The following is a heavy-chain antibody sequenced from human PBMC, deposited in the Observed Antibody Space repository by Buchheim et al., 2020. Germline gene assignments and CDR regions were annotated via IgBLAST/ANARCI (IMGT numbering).Heavy chain of an antibody. D-gene: IGHD6-19*01. CDR1: GFTFSNHF. CDR2: ISDDGSNK. CDR3: ARDPPNSGWALDY. J-gene: IGHJ4*02. Sequence: QVQLVESGGGAVQPGRSLRLSCAASGFTFSNHFMHWVRQAPGKGLEWVAVISDDGSNKYYADSVKGRFTISRDSSKKTLYLEMNSLRGEDTAVYYCARDPPNSGWALDYWGQGTL. V-gene: IGHV3-30-3*01.